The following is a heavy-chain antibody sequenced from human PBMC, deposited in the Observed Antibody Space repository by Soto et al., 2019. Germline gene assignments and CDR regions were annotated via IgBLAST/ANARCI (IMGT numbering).Heavy chain of an antibody. J-gene: IGHJ6*02. V-gene: IGHV1-18*01. CDR2: ISVNNGNT. D-gene: IGHD1-26*01. CDR1: GYTFTSYS. CDR3: GSEREHYYYYGMDV. Sequence: ASVKVSCKASGYTFTSYSVSWVRQAPGQGLEWMGWISVNNGNTNYAQKFQGRVTMTTDTYTSTAYMELRSLKSDDTAVYYCGSEREHYYYYGMDVWGQGTTVTVSS.